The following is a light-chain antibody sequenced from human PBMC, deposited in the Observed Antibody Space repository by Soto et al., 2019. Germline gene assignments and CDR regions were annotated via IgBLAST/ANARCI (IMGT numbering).Light chain of an antibody. CDR2: GTF. V-gene: IGKV1-9*01. Sequence: IQLTQSPSSLSASVGDRVSITCRASQDIKTYLAWYQQKQGKAPKLLIPGTFTLQSGVPSRFNGSGSGTDFTLTISRLQPEDFATYYCQHLNNYPPFTFGPGTKVDIK. J-gene: IGKJ3*01. CDR3: QHLNNYPPFT. CDR1: QDIKTY.